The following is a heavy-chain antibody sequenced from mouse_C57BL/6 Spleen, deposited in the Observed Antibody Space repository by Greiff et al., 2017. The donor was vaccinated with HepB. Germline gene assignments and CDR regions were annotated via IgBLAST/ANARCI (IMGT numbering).Heavy chain of an antibody. CDR2: IDPSDSYT. CDR1: GYTFTSYW. CDR3: ARSLTGTGAY. Sequence: QVQLQQPGAELVKPGASVKLSCKASGYTFTSYWMQWVKQRPGQGLEWIGEIDPSDSYTNYNQKFKGKATLTVDTSSSTAYMQLSSLTSEDSAVYYCARSLTGTGAYWGQGTLVTVSA. J-gene: IGHJ3*01. D-gene: IGHD4-1*01. V-gene: IGHV1-50*01.